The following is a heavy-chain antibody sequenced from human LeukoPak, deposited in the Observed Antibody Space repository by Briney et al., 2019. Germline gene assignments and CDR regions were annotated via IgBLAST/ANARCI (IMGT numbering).Heavy chain of an antibody. V-gene: IGHV1-69*05. D-gene: IGHD3-16*01. Sequence: SVKVSCKASGGTFSSYAISWVRQAPGQGLEWMGGIIPIFGTAKYAQKFQGRVTITTDESTSTAYMELSSLRSEDTAVYYCARAGSSYAAFDIWGQGTMVTVSS. CDR2: IIPIFGTA. CDR1: GGTFSSYA. J-gene: IGHJ3*02. CDR3: ARAGSSYAAFDI.